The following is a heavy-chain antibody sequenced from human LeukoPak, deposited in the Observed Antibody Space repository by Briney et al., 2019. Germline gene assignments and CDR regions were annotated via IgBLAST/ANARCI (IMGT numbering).Heavy chain of an antibody. CDR3: ARNNSVRGGAWWFSP. CDR1: GYTFTRNY. J-gene: IGHJ5*02. Sequence: ASVKVSYKPFGYTFTRNYMLWVRQAPGQGPEGMGVINPSGGSTTYAQKFKGRVSLIRDMSTSTDYLELSSLRSEDTAVHYCARNNSVRGGAWWFSPWGRGTLVTVSS. D-gene: IGHD2-15*01. CDR2: INPSGGST. V-gene: IGHV1-46*01.